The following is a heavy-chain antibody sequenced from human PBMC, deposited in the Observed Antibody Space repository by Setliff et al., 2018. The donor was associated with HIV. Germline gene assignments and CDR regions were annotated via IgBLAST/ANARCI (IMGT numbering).Heavy chain of an antibody. D-gene: IGHD3-10*01. CDR3: ARGALLAAFNFDH. J-gene: IGHJ4*01. CDR2: INVGNGDT. V-gene: IGHV1-3*01. CDR1: GYTFTTYS. Sequence: ASVKVSCKASGYTFTTYSLHLVRQAPGQSLEWMGWINVGNGDTKYSRELQGRIIITRDTSANTAYMELSSLRFDDTAVYFCARGALLAAFNFDHWGHGTLVTVSS.